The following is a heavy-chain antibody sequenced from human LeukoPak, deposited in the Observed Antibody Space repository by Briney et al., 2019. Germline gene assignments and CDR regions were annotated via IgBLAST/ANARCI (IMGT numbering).Heavy chain of an antibody. D-gene: IGHD3-10*01. Sequence: KASGTLSLTCAVSGGSISSSNWWSWVRQPPRKGLEWIGEIYNSGSTNYNPSLKSRVTISVDTSKNQFSLRLSSVTAADTAVYYCARGRGEGRGISMVRGVRAPSYNWFDPWGHGTLVTVSS. CDR3: ARGRGEGRGISMVRGVRAPSYNWFDP. CDR1: GGSISSSNW. CDR2: IYNSGST. J-gene: IGHJ5*02. V-gene: IGHV4-4*02.